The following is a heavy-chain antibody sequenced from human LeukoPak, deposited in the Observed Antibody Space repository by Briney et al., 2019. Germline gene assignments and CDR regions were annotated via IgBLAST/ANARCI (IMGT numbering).Heavy chain of an antibody. CDR2: IRYDGSNK. D-gene: IGHD2-2*01. CDR1: GFTFSSYG. V-gene: IGHV3-30*02. Sequence: GGSLRLSCAASGFTFSSYGRHWVRQAPGKGLEWVAFIRYDGSNKYYADCVKGRFTISRDNSKNPLYLQMNSLRAEDTAVYYCAKDIVVVPAATLRDDAFDIWGQGTMVTVSS. CDR3: AKDIVVVPAATLRDDAFDI. J-gene: IGHJ3*02.